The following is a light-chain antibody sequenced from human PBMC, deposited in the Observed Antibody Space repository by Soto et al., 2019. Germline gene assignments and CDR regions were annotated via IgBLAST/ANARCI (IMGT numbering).Light chain of an antibody. CDR2: RAS. CDR1: QSVSSN. CDR3: QQYNNWPPQT. J-gene: IGKJ1*01. Sequence: EMVFTQSPGALSFSPVERATLSCRASQSVSSNYLAWYQQKPGQAPSLLIFRASRRATGIPDRFSGSGSGTEFTLAISSLQSEDFAVYYCQQYNNWPPQTFGQGTKVDI. V-gene: IGKV3D-15*01.